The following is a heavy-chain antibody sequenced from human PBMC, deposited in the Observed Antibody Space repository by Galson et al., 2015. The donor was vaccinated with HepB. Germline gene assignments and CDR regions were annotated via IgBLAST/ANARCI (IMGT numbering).Heavy chain of an antibody. D-gene: IGHD1-1*01. J-gene: IGHJ4*02. Sequence: SLRLSCAASGLTFSDDYMSWIRQAPGKGLEWLSYISSSDNTIHYADPGKGRFTISRENAKNSLSLKMNSLRAEDTAVYYCARQGASTTAAFDTWGRGTLVAVSS. V-gene: IGHV3-11*01. CDR1: GLTFSDDY. CDR2: ISSSDNTI. CDR3: ARQGASTTAAFDT.